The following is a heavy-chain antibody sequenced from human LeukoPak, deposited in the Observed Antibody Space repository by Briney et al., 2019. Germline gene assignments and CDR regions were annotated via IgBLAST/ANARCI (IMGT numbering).Heavy chain of an antibody. Sequence: PSETLPLTCTVSGGSISSYYWSWIRQPAGKGLEWIGRIYTSGSTNYNPSLKSRVTMSVDTSKNQFSLKLSSVTAADTAVYCCARYTSGSGSYYYFDYWGQGTLVTVSS. D-gene: IGHD3-10*01. CDR1: GGSISSYY. CDR2: IYTSGST. V-gene: IGHV4-4*07. J-gene: IGHJ4*02. CDR3: ARYTSGSGSYYYFDY.